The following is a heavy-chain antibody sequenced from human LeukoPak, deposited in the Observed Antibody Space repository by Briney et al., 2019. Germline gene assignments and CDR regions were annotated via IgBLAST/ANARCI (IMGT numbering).Heavy chain of an antibody. V-gene: IGHV4-38-2*02. J-gene: IGHJ3*02. D-gene: IGHD2-2*01. Sequence: SETLSLTCTVSGGSISSYYWGWIRQPPGKGLEWIGSIYHSGSTYYNPSLKSRVTISVDTSKNQFSLKLSSVTAADTAVYYCARLEPVVPAASSNDAFDIWGQGTMVTVSS. CDR2: IYHSGST. CDR3: ARLEPVVPAASSNDAFDI. CDR1: GGSISSYY.